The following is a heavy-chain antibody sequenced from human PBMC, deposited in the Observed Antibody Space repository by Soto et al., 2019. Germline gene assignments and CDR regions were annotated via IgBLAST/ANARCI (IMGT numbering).Heavy chain of an antibody. V-gene: IGHV4-39*01. CDR1: GGSISSSSYY. Sequence: SETLSLTCTVSGGSISSSSYYWGWIRQPPGKGLEWIGSIYYSGSTYYNPSLKSRVTISVDTSKNQFSLKLSSVTAADTAVYYCARHKAYCSSTSCSNHFDYWGQGTLVTVSS. CDR2: IYYSGST. D-gene: IGHD2-2*01. CDR3: ARHKAYCSSTSCSNHFDY. J-gene: IGHJ4*02.